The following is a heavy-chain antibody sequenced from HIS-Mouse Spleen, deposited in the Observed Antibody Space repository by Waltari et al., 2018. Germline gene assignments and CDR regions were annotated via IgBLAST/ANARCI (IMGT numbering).Heavy chain of an antibody. CDR3: ARSRTGGWYFDL. CDR2: IYYSGST. CDR1: GGSISSSSYY. Sequence: QLQLQESGPGLVKPSETLSLTCTVSGGSISSSSYYWGWIRQPPGKGLEWIGSIYYSGSTYYHPSLKSRVTISVDTSKNQFSLKLSSVTAADTAVYYCARSRTGGWYFDLWGRGTLVTVSS. J-gene: IGHJ2*01. D-gene: IGHD7-27*01. V-gene: IGHV4-39*07.